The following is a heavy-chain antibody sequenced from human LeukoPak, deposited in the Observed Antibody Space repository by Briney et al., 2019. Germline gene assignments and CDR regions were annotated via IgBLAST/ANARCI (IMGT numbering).Heavy chain of an antibody. CDR3: AQEYTGGAFDI. J-gene: IGHJ3*02. CDR1: TFTFDDYA. D-gene: IGHD2-2*02. CDR2: ISWNSGNI. V-gene: IGHV3-9*01. Sequence: GRSLRLSCAASTFTFDDYAMHSVRQAPGKGLEWVSGISWNSGNIGYADSLKGRFTISRDNAKHSLYLQMNSLRAEDTALYYCAQEYTGGAFDIWGQGTMVTVSS.